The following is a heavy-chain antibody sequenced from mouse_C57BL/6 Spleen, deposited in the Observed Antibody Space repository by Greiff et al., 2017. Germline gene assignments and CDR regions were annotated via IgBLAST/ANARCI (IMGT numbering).Heavy chain of an antibody. V-gene: IGHV1-42*01. D-gene: IGHD2-5*01. Sequence: VQLQQSGPELVKPGASVTISCKASGYSFTGYYMNWVKQSPEKSLEWIGEINPSTGGTTYNQKFKAKATLTVDKSTSTAYMQLKSLTSEDSAVYYWARSYSNYGEYFDYWGQGTTLTVSS. CDR2: INPSTGGT. CDR1: GYSFTGYY. J-gene: IGHJ2*01. CDR3: ARSYSNYGEYFDY.